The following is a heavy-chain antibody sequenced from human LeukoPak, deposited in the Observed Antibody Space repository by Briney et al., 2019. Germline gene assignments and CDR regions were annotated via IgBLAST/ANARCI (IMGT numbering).Heavy chain of an antibody. CDR2: IYTSGST. J-gene: IGHJ6*03. Sequence: SETLSLTCTVSGGSISSYYWSWIRQPAGKGLEWIGRIYTSGSTKYNPSLKSRVTISEDTSKKQFSLKLSSVTAADTAVYYCAGSYHYYMDVWGKGTTVTVSS. V-gene: IGHV4-4*07. CDR3: AGSYHYYMDV. CDR1: GGSISSYY.